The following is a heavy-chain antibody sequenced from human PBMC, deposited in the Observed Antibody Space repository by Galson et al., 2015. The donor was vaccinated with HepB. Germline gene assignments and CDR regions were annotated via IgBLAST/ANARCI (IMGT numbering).Heavy chain of an antibody. CDR3: ARSEQQLGDFDY. D-gene: IGHD6-13*01. Sequence: SLRLSCAASGFTFSDYYMSWIRQAPGKGLEWVSYISSSSSYTNYADSVKGRFTISRDNAKNSLYLQMNSLRAEDTAVYYCARSEQQLGDFDYWGQGTLVTVSS. CDR2: ISSSSSYT. CDR1: GFTFSDYY. J-gene: IGHJ4*02. V-gene: IGHV3-11*06.